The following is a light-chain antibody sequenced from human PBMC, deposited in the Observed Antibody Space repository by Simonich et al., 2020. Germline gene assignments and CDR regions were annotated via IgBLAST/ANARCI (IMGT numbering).Light chain of an antibody. CDR3: QQSYSTPLT. CDR1: QSISSY. V-gene: IGKV1-39*01. J-gene: IGKJ4*01. Sequence: DIQMTQSPSSLSASVGDRVTITCRASQSISSYLNCYQQKPGKAPKLLIYAASRLQSWVPSRFSGSGSGTDFTLTISSLQPEDFATYYCQQSYSTPLTFGGGTKVEIK. CDR2: AAS.